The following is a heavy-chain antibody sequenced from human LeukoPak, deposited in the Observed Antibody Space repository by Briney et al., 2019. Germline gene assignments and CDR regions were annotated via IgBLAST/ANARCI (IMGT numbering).Heavy chain of an antibody. V-gene: IGHV3-23*01. CDR1: GFTFSRIA. CDR3: AKGQELDDGVFDS. CDR2: IRSSGDTA. J-gene: IGHJ4*02. D-gene: IGHD1-1*01. Sequence: TGGSLRLSCAASGFTFSRIAMTWVRQAPGKGLEWVSTIRSSGDTAYNADSVRGRFAISRDNSKNALFLQMNSLRVEDTAIYYCAKGQELDDGVFDSWGQGTLVTVSS.